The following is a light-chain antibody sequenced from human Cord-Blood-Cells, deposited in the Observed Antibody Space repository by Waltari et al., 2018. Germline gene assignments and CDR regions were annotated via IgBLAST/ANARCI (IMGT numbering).Light chain of an antibody. CDR3: QQRSNWPPLT. CDR1: QSVSSY. J-gene: IGKJ4*01. CDR2: DAS. V-gene: IGKV3-11*01. Sequence: EIVLTQSSATLSLSPGERATLSCRASQSVSSYLAWYQQQPGRAPRLLIYDASNRATGIPARFSGSGSETDFTLTISSLEPEDFAVYYCQQRSNWPPLTFGGGTKVEIK.